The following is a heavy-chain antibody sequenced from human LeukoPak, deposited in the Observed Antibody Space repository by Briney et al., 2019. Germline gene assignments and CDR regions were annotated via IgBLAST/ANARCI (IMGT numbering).Heavy chain of an antibody. CDR1: GFTSSSYA. D-gene: IGHD2-8*02. Sequence: PGGSLRLSCAASGFTSSSYAMHWVRQAPGKGLEYVSAISSNGGSTYYANSVKGRFTISRDNSKNTLYLQMGSLRAEDTAIYYCATYRQVLLPFESWGQGTLVTVSS. CDR2: ISSNGGST. J-gene: IGHJ4*02. V-gene: IGHV3-64*01. CDR3: ATYRQVLLPFES.